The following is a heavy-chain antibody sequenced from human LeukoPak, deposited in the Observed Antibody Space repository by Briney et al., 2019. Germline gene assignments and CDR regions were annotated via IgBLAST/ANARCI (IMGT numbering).Heavy chain of an antibody. J-gene: IGHJ4*02. CDR1: GGSFSGYY. V-gene: IGHV4-34*01. CDR2: IHHSGST. CDR3: ARAFRPRLARFDY. D-gene: IGHD5-12*01. Sequence: SETLSLTCAVYGGSFSGYYWSWIRQPPGKGLEWIGEIHHSGSTNYDPSLKTRVTISVDTSKNQFSLKLSSVTAADTAVYYCARAFRPRLARFDYWGQGTLVTVSS.